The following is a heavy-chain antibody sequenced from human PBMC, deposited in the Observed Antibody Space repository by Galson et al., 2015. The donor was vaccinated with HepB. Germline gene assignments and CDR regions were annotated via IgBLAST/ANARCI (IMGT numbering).Heavy chain of an antibody. CDR3: ARGGIAVAGPNFDY. J-gene: IGHJ4*02. D-gene: IGHD6-19*01. Sequence: TLSLTCAVSGGSISSSNWWSWVRQPPGKGLEWIGEIYHSGSTNYNPSLKSRVTISVDKSKNQFSLNLSSVTAADTAVYYCARGGIAVAGPNFDYWGQGTLVTVSS. V-gene: IGHV4-4*02. CDR2: IYHSGST. CDR1: GGSISSSNW.